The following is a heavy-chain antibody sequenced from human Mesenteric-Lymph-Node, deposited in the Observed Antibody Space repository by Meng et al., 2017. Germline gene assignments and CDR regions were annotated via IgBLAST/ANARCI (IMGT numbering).Heavy chain of an antibody. V-gene: IGHV3-9*01. CDR3: AKVQPRWGHYSAPIDL. J-gene: IGHJ4*02. D-gene: IGHD3-3*01. Sequence: GGSLRLSCAASGFTFHDYAMQWVRQTPRKGLEWVSGITWNGLRIGYADSVKGRFTISRDNAKNSLYLQMNSLRVEDTALYYCAKVQPRWGHYSAPIDLWGQGTLVTVSS. CDR2: ITWNGLRI. CDR1: GFTFHDYA.